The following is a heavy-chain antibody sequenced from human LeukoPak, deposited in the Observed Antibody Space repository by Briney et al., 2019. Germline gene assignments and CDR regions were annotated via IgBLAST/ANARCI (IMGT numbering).Heavy chain of an antibody. V-gene: IGHV1-24*01. CDR1: GYTLTELS. D-gene: IGHD3-10*01. J-gene: IGHJ4*02. Sequence: EASVKVSCKVSGYTLTELSMHWVRQAPGKGLEWMGGFDPEDGKTIYAQKFQGRVTMTEDTSTDTAYMELSSLRSEDTAVYYCATRNYGSGSSFDYWGQGTLVTVSS. CDR2: FDPEDGKT. CDR3: ATRNYGSGSSFDY.